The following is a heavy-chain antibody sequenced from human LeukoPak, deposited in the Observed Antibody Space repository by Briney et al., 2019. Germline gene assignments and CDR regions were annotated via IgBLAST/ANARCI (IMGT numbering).Heavy chain of an antibody. V-gene: IGHV3-30*18. Sequence: GGSLRLSCAASGFTFSDFGMHWVRQAPGKGLEWVAVISYDGSNKHYADSVKGRFTISRDNSKNTLYLQMNSLRAEDTAVYYCAKGYSGYLDYWGQGTLVTVSS. J-gene: IGHJ4*02. CDR3: AKGYSGYLDY. CDR1: GFTFSDFG. CDR2: ISYDGSNK. D-gene: IGHD1-26*01.